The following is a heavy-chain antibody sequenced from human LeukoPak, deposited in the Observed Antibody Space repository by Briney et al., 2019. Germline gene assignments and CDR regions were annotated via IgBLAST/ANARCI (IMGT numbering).Heavy chain of an antibody. CDR2: ISYDGSNK. CDR3: AREYSSARAFDY. D-gene: IGHD6-19*01. Sequence: GGSPRLSCAASGFTFSSYAMHWVRQAPGKGLEWVAVISYDGSNKYYADSVKGRFTISRDNSKNTLYLQMNSLRAEDTAVYYCAREYSSARAFDYWGQGTLVTVSS. V-gene: IGHV3-30-3*01. J-gene: IGHJ4*02. CDR1: GFTFSSYA.